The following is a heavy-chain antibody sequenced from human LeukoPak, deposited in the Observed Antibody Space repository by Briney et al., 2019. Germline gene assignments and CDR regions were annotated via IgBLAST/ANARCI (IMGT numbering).Heavy chain of an antibody. D-gene: IGHD2-15*01. CDR3: AGSSLVVAAYDAFEI. CDR1: GFTFSSYE. J-gene: IGHJ3*02. CDR2: ISSSGTTM. V-gene: IGHV3-48*03. Sequence: PGGSLRLSCAASGFTFSSYEMNWVRQAPGKGLEWVSYISSSGTTMYYADSVKGRFTISGDNAMNSLYLQMNSLRAEDTAVYYCAGSSLVVAAYDAFEIWGQGTKVTVSS.